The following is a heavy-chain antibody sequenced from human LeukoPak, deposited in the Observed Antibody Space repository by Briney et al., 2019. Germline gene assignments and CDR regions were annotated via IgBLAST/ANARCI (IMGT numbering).Heavy chain of an antibody. V-gene: IGHV4-39*01. CDR1: GGSISSSSYY. J-gene: IGHJ4*02. Sequence: PSETLSLTCTVSGGSISSSSYYWGWIRQPPGKGLEWIGSIYYSGSTYYNPSLKSRVTTSVDTSKNQFSLKLSSVTAADTAVYYCARHPIAVAGTGFDYWGQGTLVTVSS. CDR2: IYYSGST. D-gene: IGHD6-19*01. CDR3: ARHPIAVAGTGFDY.